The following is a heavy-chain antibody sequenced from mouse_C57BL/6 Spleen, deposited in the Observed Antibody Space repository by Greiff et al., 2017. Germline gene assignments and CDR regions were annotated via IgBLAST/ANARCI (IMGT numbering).Heavy chain of an antibody. Sequence: DVMLVESGGGLVKPGGSLKLSCAASGFTFSSYAMSWVRQTPEKRLEWVATISDGGSYTYYPDNVKGRFTISRDNAKNNLYLQMSHLKSEDTAMYYCARGEGEAMDYWGQGTSVTVSS. V-gene: IGHV5-4*03. J-gene: IGHJ4*01. CDR1: GFTFSSYA. CDR2: ISDGGSYT. CDR3: ARGEGEAMDY.